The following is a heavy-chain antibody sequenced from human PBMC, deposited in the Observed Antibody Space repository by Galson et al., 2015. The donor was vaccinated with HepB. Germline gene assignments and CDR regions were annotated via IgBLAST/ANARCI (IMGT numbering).Heavy chain of an antibody. J-gene: IGHJ4*02. D-gene: IGHD3-22*01. Sequence: SVKVSCKASGYTFTSYGISWVRQAPGQGLEWMGWISAYNGNTNYAQKLQGRVTMTTDTSTSTAYMELRSLRSDDTAVYYCARPLNYYDSSGYFFDYWGQGTLVTVSS. CDR3: ARPLNYYDSSGYFFDY. CDR2: ISAYNGNT. CDR1: GYTFTSYG. V-gene: IGHV1-18*01.